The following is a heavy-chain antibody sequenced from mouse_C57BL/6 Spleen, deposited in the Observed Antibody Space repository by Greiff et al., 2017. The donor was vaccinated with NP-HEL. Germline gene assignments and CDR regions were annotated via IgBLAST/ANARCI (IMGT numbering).Heavy chain of an antibody. CDR3: AKTYYGSSCGYFDV. V-gene: IGHV1-82*01. J-gene: IGHJ1*03. D-gene: IGHD1-1*01. CDR2: IYPGDGDT. Sequence: VQLQQSGPELVKPGASVKISCKASGYAFSSSWMNWVKQRPGKGLEWIGRIYPGDGDTNYNGKFKGKATLTADKSSSTAYMQLSSLTSEDSAVYYCAKTYYGSSCGYFDVWGTGTTVTVSS. CDR1: GYAFSSSW.